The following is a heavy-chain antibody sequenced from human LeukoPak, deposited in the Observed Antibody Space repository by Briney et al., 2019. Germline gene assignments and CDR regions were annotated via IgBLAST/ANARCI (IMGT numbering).Heavy chain of an antibody. V-gene: IGHV3-73*01. CDR3: TRVSSGHQPVWFDP. D-gene: IGHD1-14*01. CDR1: GFTFSGSA. J-gene: IGHJ5*02. CDR2: IRSKANSYAT. Sequence: GGSLRLSCAASGFTFSGSAMHWVRQASGKGLEWVGRIRSKANSYATAYAASVKGRFTISRDDSKNTAYLQMNSLKTEDTAVYCCTRVSSGHQPVWFDPWGQGTLVTVSS.